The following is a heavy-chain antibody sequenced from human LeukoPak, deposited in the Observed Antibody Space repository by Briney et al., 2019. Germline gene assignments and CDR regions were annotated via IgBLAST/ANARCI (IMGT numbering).Heavy chain of an antibody. CDR1: GFSFSSYT. Sequence: GGSLTLSCAASGFSFSSYTLNWVRQAPGTGLEWVSSIGSSGSNTHYVDSVKGRFTISRDNAENSLYLQMNSLTDEDTALYYCVCGDHRCYWGQEALVTVAS. D-gene: IGHD3-10*01. J-gene: IGHJ4*02. CDR3: VCGDHRCY. V-gene: IGHV3-21*01. CDR2: IGSSGSNT.